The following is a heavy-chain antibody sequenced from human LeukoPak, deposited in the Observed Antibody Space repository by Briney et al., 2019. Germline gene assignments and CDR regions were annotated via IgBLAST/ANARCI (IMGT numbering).Heavy chain of an antibody. V-gene: IGHV3-23*01. CDR2: ISGSGGST. J-gene: IGHJ4*02. CDR3: AKGTTFDWLFYRRFDY. Sequence: GGSLRLSCAASGFTFSSYAMSWVRQAPGKGLEWVSAISGSGGSTYYADSVKGRFTISRDNSKNTLYLQMNSLRAEDTAVYYCAKGTTFDWLFYRRFDYWGQGTLVTVSS. CDR1: GFTFSSYA. D-gene: IGHD3-9*01.